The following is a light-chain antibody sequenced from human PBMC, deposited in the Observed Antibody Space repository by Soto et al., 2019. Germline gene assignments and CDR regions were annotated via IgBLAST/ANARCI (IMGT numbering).Light chain of an antibody. V-gene: IGKV3-20*01. Sequence: EIVLTQSPDTLSLSPGERATLSCRASESVDKYYLAWYQQKPGQGPRPLIYGASTRATDIPDRFLASGSGTDFTLTITRLEPEDSAVYYCQQFASSPRTFGQGSKVEIK. CDR2: GAS. CDR3: QQFASSPRT. J-gene: IGKJ2*01. CDR1: ESVDKYY.